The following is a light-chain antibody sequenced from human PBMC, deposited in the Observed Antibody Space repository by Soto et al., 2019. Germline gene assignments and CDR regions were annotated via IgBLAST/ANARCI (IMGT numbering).Light chain of an antibody. CDR3: QQYATSPLT. CDR1: QSVTRNF. V-gene: IGKV3-20*01. CDR2: GAS. Sequence: EIVLTQSPGTLSLSPGDRATLSCRASQSVTRNFLAWYQQRPGQSPRLLIYGASNSATGIPDRFSGSGSGTDFSLTISRLVPEDFAVYYCQQYATSPLTFGGGTRVEIK. J-gene: IGKJ4*01.